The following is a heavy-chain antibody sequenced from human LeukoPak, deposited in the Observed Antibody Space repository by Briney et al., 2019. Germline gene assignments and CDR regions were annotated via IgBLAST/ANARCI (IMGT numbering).Heavy chain of an antibody. J-gene: IGHJ4*02. CDR3: AREGYDILTGYYYFDY. D-gene: IGHD3-9*01. V-gene: IGHV4-61*02. CDR2: LYPSGST. CDR1: GGSISSDDYY. Sequence: SETLSLTCTVSGGSISSDDYYWSWIRQPAGRGLEWIGRLYPSGSTHYNPSLISRVTISVDTSKNHFSLNLRSVTAADTAVYYCAREGYDILTGYYYFDYWGQGTLVTVSS.